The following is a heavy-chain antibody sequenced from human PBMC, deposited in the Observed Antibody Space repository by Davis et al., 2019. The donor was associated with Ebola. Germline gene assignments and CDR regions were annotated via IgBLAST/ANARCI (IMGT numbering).Heavy chain of an antibody. Sequence: GESLKISCAASGFTFSDAWMNWVRQAPGKGLAWVGRIKSKTDGGTTDYAAPVKGRFIISRDDSKNTLYLQMNSLKTEDTAVYYCTTDFYGDFYYYYGMDVWGQGTTVTVSS. CDR2: IKSKTDGGTT. V-gene: IGHV3-15*07. CDR3: TTDFYGDFYYYYGMDV. CDR1: GFTFSDAW. J-gene: IGHJ6*02. D-gene: IGHD4-17*01.